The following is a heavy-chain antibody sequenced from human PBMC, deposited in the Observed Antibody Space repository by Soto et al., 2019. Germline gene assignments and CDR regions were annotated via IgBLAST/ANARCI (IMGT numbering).Heavy chain of an antibody. V-gene: IGHV3-23*01. Sequence: VQLLESGGGLVQPGGSLRLSCAASGFTFSSYAMSWVRQAPGKGLEWVSAISGSGGSTYYAASVKGRFTISRDNSKNTLYRQMNSLRAEDTAVYYCAKAVEMATVLGGYADWGQGTLVTVSS. CDR3: AKAVEMATVLGGYAD. CDR2: ISGSGGST. J-gene: IGHJ4*02. D-gene: IGHD3-16*01. CDR1: GFTFSSYA.